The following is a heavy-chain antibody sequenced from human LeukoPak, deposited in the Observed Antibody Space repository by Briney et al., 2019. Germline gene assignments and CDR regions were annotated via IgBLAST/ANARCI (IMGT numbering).Heavy chain of an antibody. CDR1: GYTFTSYD. CDR3: ARDSGDIVVVPAAR. Sequence: ASVKVSCKASGYTFTSYDINWVRQATGQGLEWMGWMNPNSGNTGYAQKFQGRVTMTRNTSISTAYMELSSLRSEDTAVYYCARDSGDIVVVPAARWGQGTLVTVSS. D-gene: IGHD2-2*01. CDR2: MNPNSGNT. V-gene: IGHV1-8*01. J-gene: IGHJ4*02.